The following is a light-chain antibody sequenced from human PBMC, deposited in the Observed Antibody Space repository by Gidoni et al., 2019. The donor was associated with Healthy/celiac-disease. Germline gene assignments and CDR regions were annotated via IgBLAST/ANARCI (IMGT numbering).Light chain of an antibody. Sequence: ELVFTQSPATLSSSPGERATLSCRASQSVSSYLAWYQQKPGQAPRLLIYDASNTATGIPARFSGSGSGTDFTLTISSLEPEDFAVYYCQQRSNWPPGFGGGTKVEIK. J-gene: IGKJ4*02. CDR1: QSVSSY. V-gene: IGKV3-11*01. CDR2: DAS. CDR3: QQRSNWPPG.